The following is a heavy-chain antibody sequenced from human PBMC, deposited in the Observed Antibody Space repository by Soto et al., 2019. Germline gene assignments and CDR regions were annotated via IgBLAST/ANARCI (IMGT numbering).Heavy chain of an antibody. V-gene: IGHV3-23*01. CDR3: ANPTGHREVAGTRNAFDI. CDR1: GFTFSSYA. D-gene: IGHD6-19*01. J-gene: IGHJ3*02. CDR2: ISGSGGST. Sequence: GGSLRLSCAASGFTFSSYAMSWVRQAPGKGLEWVSAISGSGGSTYYADSVKGRFTISRDNSKNTLYLQMNSLRAEDTAVYYCANPTGHREVAGTRNAFDIWGQGTMVTVSS.